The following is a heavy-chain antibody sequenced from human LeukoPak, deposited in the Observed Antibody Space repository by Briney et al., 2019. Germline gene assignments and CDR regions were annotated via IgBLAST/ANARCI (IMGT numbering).Heavy chain of an antibody. CDR2: IDPSDGST. V-gene: IGHV1-46*01. J-gene: IGHJ6*02. CDR1: GYTFTTYF. CDR3: ARGCRVVPGVHNVGRTQYYNGMDV. Sequence: ASVTVSCTASGYTFTTYFVHWVRQAPGQGLEGMGIIDPSDGSTIHAQKFQGRVTMTRDTSTSTVYMELSSLRSEDTAVYFCARGCRVVPGVHNVGRTQYYNGMDVWGQGTTVTVSS. D-gene: IGHD2-2*01.